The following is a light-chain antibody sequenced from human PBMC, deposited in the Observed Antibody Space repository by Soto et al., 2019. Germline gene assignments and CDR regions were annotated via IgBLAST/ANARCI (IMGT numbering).Light chain of an antibody. CDR3: QHRSEWPVS. Sequence: IVLTQSPATLSLSPGERATLSCRASQSVNSYLAWYQQKPGQAPRPLISDASNRATGIPARFSGSGSGTDFPLTISRLAPEDFAVYYCQHRSEWPVSFGQGTRLEIK. J-gene: IGKJ5*01. V-gene: IGKV3-11*01. CDR2: DAS. CDR1: QSVNSY.